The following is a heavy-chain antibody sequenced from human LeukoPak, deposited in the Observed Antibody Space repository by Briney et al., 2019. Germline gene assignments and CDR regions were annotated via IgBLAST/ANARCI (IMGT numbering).Heavy chain of an antibody. D-gene: IGHD2-2*01. J-gene: IGHJ3*02. Sequence: TGGSLRLSCAASGFTFSDYYMTWIRQAPGKGLEWVSYISSSATTIYYADSVKGRFTISRDNAKNSLYLQMNSLRAEDTAVYYCARLRAASSRYDAFDIWGQGTMVTVSS. V-gene: IGHV3-11*01. CDR1: GFTFSDYY. CDR2: ISSSATTI. CDR3: ARLRAASSRYDAFDI.